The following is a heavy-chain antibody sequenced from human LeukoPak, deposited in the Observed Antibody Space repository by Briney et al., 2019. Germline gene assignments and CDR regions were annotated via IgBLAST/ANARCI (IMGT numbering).Heavy chain of an antibody. D-gene: IGHD5-18*01. V-gene: IGHV1-2*04. CDR3: ARSPTWIQLWFDY. Sequence: ASVKVSCKASGYTFTGYYMHWVRQAPGQGLEWMGWINPNSGGTNYAQKFQGWVTMTRDTSISTAYMELSRLRSDDTAVYYYARSPTWIQLWFDYWSQGTLVTVSS. CDR1: GYTFTGYY. J-gene: IGHJ4*02. CDR2: INPNSGGT.